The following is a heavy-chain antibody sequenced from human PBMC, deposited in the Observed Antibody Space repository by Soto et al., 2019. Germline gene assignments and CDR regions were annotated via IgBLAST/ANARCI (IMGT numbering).Heavy chain of an antibody. CDR1: GYTFTVYY. D-gene: IGHD2-15*01. CDR3: ARGYCSGGSCYSDFDY. V-gene: IGHV1-2*04. Sequence: ASVKVSCKASGYTFTVYYMRWVRQAPGQGLEWMGWINPNSGGTNYAQKFQGWVTMTRDTSISTAYMELSRLRSDDTAVYYCARGYCSGGSCYSDFDYWGQGTLVTVSS. CDR2: INPNSGGT. J-gene: IGHJ4*02.